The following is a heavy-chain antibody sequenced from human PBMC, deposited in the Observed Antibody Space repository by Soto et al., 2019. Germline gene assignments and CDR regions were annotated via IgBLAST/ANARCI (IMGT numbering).Heavy chain of an antibody. CDR2: INHSGST. CDR1: GGSFSGYY. V-gene: IGHV4-34*01. D-gene: IGHD4-17*01. Sequence: SETLSLTCAVYGGSFSGYYWSWIRQPPGKGLEWIGEINHSGSTNYNPSLKSRVTISVDTSKNQFSLKLSSVTAADTAVYYCERERTYGWFDPWGQGTLVTVSS. CDR3: ERERTYGWFDP. J-gene: IGHJ5*02.